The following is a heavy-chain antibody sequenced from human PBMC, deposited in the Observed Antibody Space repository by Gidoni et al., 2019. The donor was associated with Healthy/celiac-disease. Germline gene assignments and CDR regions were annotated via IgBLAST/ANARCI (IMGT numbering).Heavy chain of an antibody. CDR3: ARVSRDSSSSSMDV. CDR2: IWYDGSNK. CDR1: GFTFSSYG. D-gene: IGHD6-6*01. J-gene: IGHJ6*04. Sequence: QVQLVESGGGVVQPGRSLRFSCAATGFTFSSYGMHWVRQAPGKGLAWVAVIWYDGSNKYYADSVKGRFTISRDNSKNTLYLQMNSLRAEDTAVYYCARVSRDSSSSSMDVWGKGTTVTVSS. V-gene: IGHV3-33*01.